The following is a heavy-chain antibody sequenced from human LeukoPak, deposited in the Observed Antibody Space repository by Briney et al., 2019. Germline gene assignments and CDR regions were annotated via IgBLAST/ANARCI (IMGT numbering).Heavy chain of an antibody. D-gene: IGHD3-9*01. CDR3: ARGLRYFDLLLEQLGFDI. Sequence: GGSLRLSCAASGFTFDDYTMHWVRQAPGKGLEWVSLISWDGGSTYYADSVKGRFTISRDTSENTLYLQMHSLRAEDTAVYYCARGLRYFDLLLEQLGFDIWGQGTMVTVSS. CDR2: ISWDGGST. J-gene: IGHJ3*02. V-gene: IGHV3-43*01. CDR1: GFTFDDYT.